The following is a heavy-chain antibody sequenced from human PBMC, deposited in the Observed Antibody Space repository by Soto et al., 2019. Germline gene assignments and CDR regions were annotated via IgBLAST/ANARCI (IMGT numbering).Heavy chain of an antibody. Sequence: QLQVQESGPGLVKPSEALSLTCTVSGVSISSSSYYWGWIRQPPGRGVEWVGSIYYSGRTYYSPSSKCRVSVSEDTSSNQFSLKMDSLTATDTAGYCWVVTVRWEKPQDYGGRGPLVTVSS. CDR2: IYYSGRT. CDR1: GVSISSSSYY. V-gene: IGHV4-39*01. CDR3: VVTVRWEKPQDY. D-gene: IGHD2-21*02. J-gene: IGHJ4*02.